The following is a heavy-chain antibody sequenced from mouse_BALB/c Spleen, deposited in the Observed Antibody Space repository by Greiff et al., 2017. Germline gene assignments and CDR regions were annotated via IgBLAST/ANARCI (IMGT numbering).Heavy chain of an antibody. Sequence: DVKLVESGGGLVKPGGSLKLSCAASGFTFSSYTMSWVRQTPEKRLEWVATISSGGSYTYYPDSVKGRFTISRDNAKNTLYLQMSSLKSEDTAMYYCTRSRSYYAMDYWGQGTSVTVSS. CDR1: GFTFSSYT. D-gene: IGHD3-3*01. CDR3: TRSRSYYAMDY. J-gene: IGHJ4*01. V-gene: IGHV5-6-4*01. CDR2: ISSGGSYT.